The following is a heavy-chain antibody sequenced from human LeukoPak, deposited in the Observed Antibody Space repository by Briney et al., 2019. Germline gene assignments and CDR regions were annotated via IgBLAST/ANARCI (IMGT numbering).Heavy chain of an antibody. V-gene: IGHV3-23*01. J-gene: IGHJ4*02. D-gene: IGHD3-10*01. CDR1: GFTFGTYW. CDR2: ISGSGGST. Sequence: QPGGSLRLSCAASGFTFGTYWMSWVRQAPGKGLEWVSAISGSGGSTYYADSVKGRFTISRDNSKNTLYLQMNSLRAEDTAVYYCAKDRVVRGVIINLDYWGQGTLVTVSS. CDR3: AKDRVVRGVIINLDY.